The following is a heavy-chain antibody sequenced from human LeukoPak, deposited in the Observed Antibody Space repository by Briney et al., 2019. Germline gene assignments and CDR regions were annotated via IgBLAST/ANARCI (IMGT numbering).Heavy chain of an antibody. CDR2: INGDGSSR. CDR1: GFTFSSYW. V-gene: IGHV3-74*01. D-gene: IGHD3-22*01. CDR3: ARDRFGRPYDSSGLDY. J-gene: IGHJ4*02. Sequence: PGGSLTLSCAASGFTFSSYWMHWLRQAPGKGLVGVSRINGDGSSRSYADSVECRFTSSRDNAKNTLYLQMISLRAVDTAVYYCARDRFGRPYDSSGLDYWGQGTLVTVSS.